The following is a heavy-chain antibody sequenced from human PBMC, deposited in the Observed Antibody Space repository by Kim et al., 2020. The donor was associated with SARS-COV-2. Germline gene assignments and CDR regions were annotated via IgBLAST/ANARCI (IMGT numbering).Heavy chain of an antibody. V-gene: IGHV3-23*01. CDR3: VSLTGYCRGWYGVY. CDR2: IRGSGVST. J-gene: IGHJ4*02. Sequence: GGTLRLSCAASGLSFSSFAMSWVRQVPGKGLEWVSAIRGSGVSTYYADPVKGRFTISRDNSKNTLYLQMNSLRAEDTAVYYRVSLTGYCRGWYGVYWGQGTLVTVSS. CDR1: GLSFSSFA. D-gene: IGHD6-19*01.